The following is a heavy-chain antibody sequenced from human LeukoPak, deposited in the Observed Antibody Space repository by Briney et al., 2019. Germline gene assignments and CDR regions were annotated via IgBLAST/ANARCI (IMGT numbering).Heavy chain of an antibody. D-gene: IGHD2-15*01. CDR1: GYTFTSYD. Sequence: ASVKVSCKASGYTFTSYDINWVRQATGQGLEWMGWMNPNSGNTGYAQKFQGRVTMTRNTSISTAYMELSSLRSEDTAVYYCVRPGYCSGGSCYSYYYYYGMDVWGQGTTVTVSS. V-gene: IGHV1-8*01. CDR3: VRPGYCSGGSCYSYYYYYGMDV. CDR2: MNPNSGNT. J-gene: IGHJ6*02.